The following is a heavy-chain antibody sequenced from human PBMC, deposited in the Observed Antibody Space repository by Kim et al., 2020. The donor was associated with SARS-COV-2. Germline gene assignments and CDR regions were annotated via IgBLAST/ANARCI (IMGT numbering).Heavy chain of an antibody. J-gene: IGHJ4*02. CDR2: ILGSGGST. CDR1: GFTFNNYA. D-gene: IGHD2-15*01. Sequence: GGSLRLSCAASGFTFNNYAMSWVRQAPGKGLEWVSGILGSGGSTYHVDSVKGRFTISRDNSKNTLSLQMNSLRAEDTAVYYCAKSSGSSSYYFDYWGQGTLVTVSS. V-gene: IGHV3-23*01. CDR3: AKSSGSSSYYFDY.